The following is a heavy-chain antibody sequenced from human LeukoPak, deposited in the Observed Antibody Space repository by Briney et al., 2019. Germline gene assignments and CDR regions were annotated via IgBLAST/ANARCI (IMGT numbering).Heavy chain of an antibody. CDR2: VYSGGST. J-gene: IGHJ4*02. D-gene: IGHD6-13*01. CDR3: ARESGSWYDY. Sequence: GGSLRLSCAASGFTVSSNYMSWVRQAPGKGLEWVSVVYSGGSTYYADSVKGRFTISRDNSKNTLYLQMNSLRAEDTAVNYCARESGSWYDYWGQGTLVTVSS. CDR1: GFTVSSNY. V-gene: IGHV3-66*01.